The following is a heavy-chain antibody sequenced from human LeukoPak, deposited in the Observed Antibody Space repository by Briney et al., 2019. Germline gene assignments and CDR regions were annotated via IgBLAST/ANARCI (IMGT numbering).Heavy chain of an antibody. CDR3: ARLSTAMVTDWYFDL. CDR2: IYARRST. J-gene: IGHJ2*01. V-gene: IGHV4-59*08. D-gene: IGHD5-18*01. Sequence: SETLSLTCTVSGGSISSYYWIWIRQPPGKGLEGIGYIYARRSTHHNRSHKSQLNISVDTSKNQFSPKLRSVTGADTAVYYCARLSTAMVTDWYFDLWGRGTLVTVSS. CDR1: GGSISSYY.